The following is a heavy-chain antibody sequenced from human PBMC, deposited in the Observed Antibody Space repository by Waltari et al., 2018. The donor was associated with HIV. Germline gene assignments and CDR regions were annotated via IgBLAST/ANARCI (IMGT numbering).Heavy chain of an antibody. J-gene: IGHJ6*02. D-gene: IGHD3-16*01. Sequence: QVQLVQSGAEVKKPGASVRVSCKASGRTFTGYYIHWVRQAPGQGLEWMGWINPNRGGTNYAQKFQGWVTLTRDTSISTAYMDLSRLKSDDTAVYYCARSGPTPTFVDYYHGMDVWGQGTTVTVSS. CDR1: GRTFTGYY. CDR2: INPNRGGT. V-gene: IGHV1-2*04. CDR3: ARSGPTPTFVDYYHGMDV.